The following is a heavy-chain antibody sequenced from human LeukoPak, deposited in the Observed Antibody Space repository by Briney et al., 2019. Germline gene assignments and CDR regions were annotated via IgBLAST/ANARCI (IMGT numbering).Heavy chain of an antibody. J-gene: IGHJ6*03. Sequence: SETLSLTCTVSGGSISSYYWSWIRQPPGKGLEWIGYIYYSGSTNYNPSLKSRVAISVDTSKNQFSLKLTSVTAADTAVYYCARVKDPGGYYYYYYMDVWGKGTTVTVSS. CDR2: IYYSGST. CDR1: GGSISSYY. D-gene: IGHD3-16*01. CDR3: ARVKDPGGYYYYYYMDV. V-gene: IGHV4-59*12.